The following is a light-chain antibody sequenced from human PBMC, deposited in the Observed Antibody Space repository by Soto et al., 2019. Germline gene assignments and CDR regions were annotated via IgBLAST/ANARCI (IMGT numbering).Light chain of an antibody. Sequence: IVLTQSPATLSLSPWERATLSCRASQSVSSNYLAWYQQIPGQAPRLLIYGVSSRAAGIPDRFSGSGSGTDFTLTINRLEPEDFAVYYCQQYHNTPITFGQGTRLEIK. CDR1: QSVSSNY. CDR2: GVS. CDR3: QQYHNTPIT. J-gene: IGKJ5*01. V-gene: IGKV3-20*01.